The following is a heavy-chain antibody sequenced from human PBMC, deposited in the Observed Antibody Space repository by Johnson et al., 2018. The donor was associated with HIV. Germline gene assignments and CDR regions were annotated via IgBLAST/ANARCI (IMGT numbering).Heavy chain of an antibody. D-gene: IGHD3-22*01. CDR2: INWNGGST. J-gene: IGHJ3*02. CDR3: AKDSITSGNFPNAFDI. V-gene: IGHV3-9*01. CDR1: GFTLNDYA. Sequence: VQLVESGGGSEQPGRSLRLSCAASGFTLNDYAIHWVRQAPGKGLEWVSSINWNGGSTGYADSVKGRFTISRDNAKNSLYLQMNSLRAEDTALYYCAKDSITSGNFPNAFDIWGQGTMVTVSS.